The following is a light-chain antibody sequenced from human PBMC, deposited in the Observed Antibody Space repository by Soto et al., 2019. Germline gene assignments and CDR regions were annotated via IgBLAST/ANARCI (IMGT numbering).Light chain of an antibody. Sequence: DIQMTQSPSSLSASVGDRVTITCQSSQSIISYLNWYQQKAGKAPQLLIYAASSLQSGVPPRFSGSGSGTDFILSISSLQPEDSAIYYCQQSYSRPRTFGQGTKLEI. CDR2: AAS. CDR3: QQSYSRPRT. J-gene: IGKJ2*01. V-gene: IGKV1-39*01. CDR1: QSIISY.